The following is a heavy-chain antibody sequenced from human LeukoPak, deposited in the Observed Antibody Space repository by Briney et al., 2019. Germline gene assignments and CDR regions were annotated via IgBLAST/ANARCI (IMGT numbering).Heavy chain of an antibody. CDR1: GGSISSYY. D-gene: IGHD2-15*01. Sequence: SETLSLTCTVSGGSISSYYWSWIRQPPGKGLEWIGYIYYSGSTNYNPSLKSRVTISVDTSKNQFSLKLSSVTAADTAVYYCARDRRSGKLAYFDYWGQGTLVTVSS. CDR2: IYYSGST. V-gene: IGHV4-59*01. J-gene: IGHJ4*02. CDR3: ARDRRSGKLAYFDY.